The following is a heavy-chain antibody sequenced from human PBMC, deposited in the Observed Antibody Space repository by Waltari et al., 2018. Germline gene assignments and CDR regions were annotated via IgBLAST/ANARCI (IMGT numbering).Heavy chain of an antibody. Sequence: QVQLVQSGAEVKKPGASVKVSCKASGYMFSDYHIPWVRQAPGQGPEWMGWVFPDTGGTNYEQKFQGRVTMTRDTSITTAYLELSRLRSDDTAIYYCARDFWSAGSRWGQGTLVNVSS. CDR3: ARDFWSAGSR. CDR1: GYMFSDYH. J-gene: IGHJ4*02. D-gene: IGHD3-3*01. CDR2: VFPDTGGT. V-gene: IGHV1-2*02.